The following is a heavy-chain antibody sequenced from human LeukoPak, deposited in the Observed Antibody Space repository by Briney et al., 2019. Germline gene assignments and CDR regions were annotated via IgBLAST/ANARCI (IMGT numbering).Heavy chain of an antibody. CDR1: GFTFCIYE. J-gene: IGHJ2*01. D-gene: IGHD6-6*01. CDR3: ARDFGTSSSFWFFDL. V-gene: IGHV3-48*03. Sequence: GGSLRLSCAASGFTFCIYEPNSGRQAPGRGLEWISYISTVGTTYYADSVKGRFTISRDDAKRSLFLEMKSLRAEDTAFYYCARDFGTSSSFWFFDLWGHGTPVTVSS. CDR2: ISTVGTT.